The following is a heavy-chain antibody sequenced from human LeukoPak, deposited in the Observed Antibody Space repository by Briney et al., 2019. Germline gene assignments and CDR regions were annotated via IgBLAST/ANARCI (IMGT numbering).Heavy chain of an antibody. V-gene: IGHV4-39*01. Sequence: PSETLSLTCTVSGGSISSSSYYWGWIRQPPGKGLEWIGSIYYSGSTYYNPSLKSRVTISVDTSKNQFSLKLSSVTAADTAVYYCARHDVPLWFGELFYPSTIDYWGQGTLVTVSS. CDR1: GGSISSSSYY. D-gene: IGHD3-10*01. J-gene: IGHJ4*02. CDR2: IYYSGST. CDR3: ARHDVPLWFGELFYPSTIDY.